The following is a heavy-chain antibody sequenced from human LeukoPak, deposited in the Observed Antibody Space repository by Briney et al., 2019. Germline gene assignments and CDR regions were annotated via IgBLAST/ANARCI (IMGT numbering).Heavy chain of an antibody. CDR1: GFSISNYG. J-gene: IGHJ4*02. CDR3: AQGYSSCWYRY. V-gene: IGHV3-23*01. Sequence: PGGSLRLSCAVSGFSISNYGMSWVRQAPGKGLEWVSAIDVSGDTKYYADSVRGRFIISRDNSKNTLYVQMNSLRAEDTAVYYCAQGYSSCWYRYWGQGTLVTVSS. D-gene: IGHD6-19*01. CDR2: IDVSGDTK.